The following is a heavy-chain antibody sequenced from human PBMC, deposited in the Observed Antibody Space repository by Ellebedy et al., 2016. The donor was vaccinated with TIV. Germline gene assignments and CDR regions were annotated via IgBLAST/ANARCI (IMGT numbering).Heavy chain of an antibody. V-gene: IGHV3-48*01. J-gene: IGHJ6*02. CDR1: GFTLSNSG. CDR3: ARVDRASHAMDV. Sequence: GGSLRLSXAASGFTLSNSGMTWVRQAPGKGLEWVSYISISGTTLYYADSVRGRFTISRDNAKNSLYLRMNSLRADDTAMYYCARVDRASHAMDVWGQGTPVTVSS. CDR2: ISISGTTL. D-gene: IGHD1-14*01.